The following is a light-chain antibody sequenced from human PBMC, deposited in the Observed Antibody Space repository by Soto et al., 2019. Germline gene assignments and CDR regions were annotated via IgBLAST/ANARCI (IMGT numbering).Light chain of an antibody. CDR2: DVS. Sequence: QSVLSQPGSVSGSPGHSITVSCTGTSSDVGGYDYVSWYQQHPGKAPKLMIYDVSNRPSGVSNRFSGSKSGNTASLTISGLQAEDEADYYCSSYTSSSTVVFGGGTKVTVL. V-gene: IGLV2-14*01. CDR1: SSDVGGYDY. J-gene: IGLJ2*01. CDR3: SSYTSSSTVV.